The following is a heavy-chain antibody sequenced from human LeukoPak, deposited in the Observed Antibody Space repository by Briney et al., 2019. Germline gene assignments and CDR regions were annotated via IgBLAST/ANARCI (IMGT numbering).Heavy chain of an antibody. D-gene: IGHD3-22*01. Sequence: ASVKVSCKASGYTFTSYDINWVQQATGQGLEWMGWISAYNGNTNYAQKLQGRVTMTTDTSTSTAYMELRSLRSDDTAVYYRARGWGGYYYDSSGYLDYWGQGTLVTVSS. CDR3: ARGWGGYYYDSSGYLDY. V-gene: IGHV1-18*01. J-gene: IGHJ4*02. CDR1: GYTFTSYD. CDR2: ISAYNGNT.